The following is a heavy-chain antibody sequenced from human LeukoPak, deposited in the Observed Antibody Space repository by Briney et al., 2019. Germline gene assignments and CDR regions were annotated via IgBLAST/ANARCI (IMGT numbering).Heavy chain of an antibody. CDR2: IYSGGST. D-gene: IGHD4-17*01. Sequence: GGSLRLSCAASGFTVSSNDMSWVRQAPGKGLECISVIYSGGSTDYADSVKGRLTISRDNSKHTLYLQMNSLRAEDTAGYYCARVVDHDYGDYYLDYWGQGTLVTVSS. V-gene: IGHV3-53*01. J-gene: IGHJ4*02. CDR1: GFTVSSND. CDR3: ARVVDHDYGDYYLDY.